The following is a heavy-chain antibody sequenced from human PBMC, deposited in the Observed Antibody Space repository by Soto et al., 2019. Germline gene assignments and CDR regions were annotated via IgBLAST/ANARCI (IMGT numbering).Heavy chain of an antibody. Sequence: ASVKVSCKASGYTFTSYGISGVRQAPGQGLEWMGWISAYNGNTNYAQKLQGRVTMTTDTSTSTAYMELRSLRSDDTAVYYCARGRYDILTGYPRAFDIWGQGTMVTVSS. CDR1: GYTFTSYG. CDR3: ARGRYDILTGYPRAFDI. V-gene: IGHV1-18*04. D-gene: IGHD3-9*01. J-gene: IGHJ3*02. CDR2: ISAYNGNT.